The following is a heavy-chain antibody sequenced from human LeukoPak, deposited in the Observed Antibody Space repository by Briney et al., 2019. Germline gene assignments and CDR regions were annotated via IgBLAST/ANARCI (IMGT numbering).Heavy chain of an antibody. CDR1: GFSFNRNA. V-gene: IGHV3-23*01. D-gene: IGHD6-19*01. Sequence: GGSLRLSCAASGFSFNRNAFSWVRQAPGKGLEGVSTIGGSDDKTFYADSVKGRFTISRDNSKNMLHLQMSSLTGEDTALYYCVRRGDASSGWGDHDYWGQGALVTVSS. CDR2: IGGSDDKT. J-gene: IGHJ4*02. CDR3: VRRGDASSGWGDHDY.